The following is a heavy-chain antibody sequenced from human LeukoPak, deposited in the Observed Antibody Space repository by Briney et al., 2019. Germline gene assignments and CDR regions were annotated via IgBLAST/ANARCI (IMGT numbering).Heavy chain of an antibody. CDR3: ARDPLTPQGDGRHYYFDY. D-gene: IGHD2-21*02. V-gene: IGHV4-34*01. Sequence: SETLSLTCAVYGGSFSGYYWSWIRQPPGKGLEWIGEINHSGSTNYNPSLKSRVTISVDTSKNQFSLKLSSVTAADTAVYYCARDPLTPQGDGRHYYFDYWGQGTLVTVSS. J-gene: IGHJ4*02. CDR2: INHSGST. CDR1: GGSFSGYY.